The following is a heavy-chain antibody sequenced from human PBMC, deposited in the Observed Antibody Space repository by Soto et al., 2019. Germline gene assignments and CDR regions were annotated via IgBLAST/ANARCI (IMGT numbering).Heavy chain of an antibody. J-gene: IGHJ4*02. CDR2: ISTHNGNT. CDR1: GYTFTSYG. CDR3: ARGPPSYYDSSGYYKSFDY. D-gene: IGHD3-22*01. V-gene: IGHV1-18*01. Sequence: QVQLVQSGAEVKKPGASVKVSCKASGYTFTSYGISWVRQAPGQGLEWMGWISTHNGNTNYAQKLQSRVTMTTDTSTSTAYMELRSLRSDDTAVYYCARGPPSYYDSSGYYKSFDYWGQVTLVTVSS.